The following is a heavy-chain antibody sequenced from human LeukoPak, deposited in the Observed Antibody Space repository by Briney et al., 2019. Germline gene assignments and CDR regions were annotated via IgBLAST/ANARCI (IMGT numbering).Heavy chain of an antibody. CDR1: GFTFSSYA. J-gene: IGHJ4*02. Sequence: GGSLRLPCAASGFTFSSYAMHWVRQAPGKGLEWVAIISYDGSNKYYADSVKGRFTISRDNSKNTLYLQMNSLRAEDTAVYYCXXXXXVEMATMAYWGQGTLVTVSS. V-gene: IGHV3-30-3*01. CDR2: ISYDGSNK. CDR3: XXXXXVEMATMAY. D-gene: IGHD5-24*01.